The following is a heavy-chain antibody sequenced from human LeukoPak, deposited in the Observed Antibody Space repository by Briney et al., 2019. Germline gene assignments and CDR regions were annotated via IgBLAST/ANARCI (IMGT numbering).Heavy chain of an antibody. V-gene: IGHV5-51*01. CDR1: GYSFTNYW. CDR2: IYPGDSDT. Sequence: KAGESLKISCKGSGYSFTNYWIGWVRQMPGKGLEWMGIIYPGDSDTKYSPSFQGQVTISVDKSISTACLQWSSLKASDTAMYYCATSGVTATFAYWGQGTLVTVSS. CDR3: ATSGVTATFAY. D-gene: IGHD2-21*02. J-gene: IGHJ4*02.